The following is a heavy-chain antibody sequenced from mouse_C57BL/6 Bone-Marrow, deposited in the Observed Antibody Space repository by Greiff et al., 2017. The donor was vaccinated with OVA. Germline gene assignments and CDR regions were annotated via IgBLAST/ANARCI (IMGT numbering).Heavy chain of an antibody. J-gene: IGHJ1*03. D-gene: IGHD1-1*01. Sequence: VQLQQSGPELVKPGASVKISCKASGYAFSSSWMNWVKQRPGKGLEWIGRIYPGDGDTNYNGKFKGKATLTADKSSSTAYMQLSSLTSEDSAVYFCAKIYYYGRGYFDVWGTGTTVTVSS. CDR3: AKIYYYGRGYFDV. CDR2: IYPGDGDT. CDR1: GYAFSSSW. V-gene: IGHV1-82*01.